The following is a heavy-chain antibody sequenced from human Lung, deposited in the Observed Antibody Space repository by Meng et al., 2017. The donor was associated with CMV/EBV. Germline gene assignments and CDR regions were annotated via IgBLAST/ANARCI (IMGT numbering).Heavy chain of an antibody. CDR2: IYSGGST. CDR3: ARHNTYYYDAFLGTFDI. CDR1: GFTVSSNY. D-gene: IGHD3-22*01. V-gene: IGHV3-53*01. Sequence: LSLTXAASGFTVSSNYMSWVRQAPGKGLEWVSVIYSGGSTYYADSVKGRFTISRDNSKNTLYLQMNSLRAEDTAVYYCARHNTYYYDAFLGTFDIWGQGTMVTVSS. J-gene: IGHJ3*02.